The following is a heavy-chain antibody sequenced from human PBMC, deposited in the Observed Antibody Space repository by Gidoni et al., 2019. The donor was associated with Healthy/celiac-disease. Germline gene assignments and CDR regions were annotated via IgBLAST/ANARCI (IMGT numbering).Heavy chain of an antibody. D-gene: IGHD1-26*01. CDR2: IYYSGST. V-gene: IGHV4-59*01. CDR1: GGSISSYY. J-gene: IGHJ3*02. CDR3: ARDGGATRDAFDI. Sequence: QLQLQESGPGLVKPSETLSLTCTLSGGSISSYYWSWTRQPPGKGLEWIGHIYYSGSTNYNPSLKSRVTISVDTSKNQFSLKLSSVTAADTAVYYCARDGGATRDAFDIWGQGTMVTVSS.